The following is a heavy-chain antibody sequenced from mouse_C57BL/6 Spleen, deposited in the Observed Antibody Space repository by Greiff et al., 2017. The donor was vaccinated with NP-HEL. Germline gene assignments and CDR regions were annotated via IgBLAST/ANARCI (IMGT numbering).Heavy chain of an antibody. CDR2: ISDGGSYT. J-gene: IGHJ1*03. Sequence: VKLVESGGGLVKPGGSLKLSCAASGFTFSSYAMSWVRQTPEKRLEWVATISDGGSYTYYPDNVKGRFTISRDNAKNNLYLQMSHLKSEDTAMYYCARDFLGRRGYFDVWGTGTTVTVSS. CDR1: GFTFSSYA. D-gene: IGHD4-1*01. CDR3: ARDFLGRRGYFDV. V-gene: IGHV5-4*01.